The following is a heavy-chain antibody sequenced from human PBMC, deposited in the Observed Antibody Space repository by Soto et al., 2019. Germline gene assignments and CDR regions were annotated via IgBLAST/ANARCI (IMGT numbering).Heavy chain of an antibody. CDR3: ARAKEVEGFEGTAFDY. J-gene: IGHJ4*02. V-gene: IGHV4-30-4*01. Sequence: QVQLLESGPGLVEPSQTLSLTCTVSGGSISSGDYYWSWIRQPPGRGREWIGYHYYNGNKYYHPSLKIRVMISVDTFKKQFSLKLSSVTAADTAVYYCARAKEVEGFEGTAFDYWGQGTLVTVSS. D-gene: IGHD1-1*01. CDR1: GGSISSGDYY. CDR2: HYYNGNK.